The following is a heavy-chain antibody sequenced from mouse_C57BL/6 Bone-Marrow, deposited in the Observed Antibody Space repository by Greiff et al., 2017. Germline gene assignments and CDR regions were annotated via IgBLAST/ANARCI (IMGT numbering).Heavy chain of an antibody. J-gene: IGHJ1*03. D-gene: IGHD1-1*01. V-gene: IGHV5-15*01. Sequence: EVKLQESGGGLVQPGGSLKLSCAASGFTFSDYGMAWVRQAPRKGPEWVAFISNLAYSIYYADTVTGRFTISRENAKNTLYLEMSSLRSEDTAMYYCARPGSSYGYFDVWGTGTTVTVSS. CDR2: ISNLAYSI. CDR3: ARPGSSYGYFDV. CDR1: GFTFSDYG.